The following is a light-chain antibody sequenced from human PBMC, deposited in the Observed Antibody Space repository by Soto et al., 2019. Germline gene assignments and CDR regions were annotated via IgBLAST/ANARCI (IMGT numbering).Light chain of an antibody. V-gene: IGKV1-5*03. J-gene: IGKJ2*01. CDR3: QEYNTYAYT. CDR1: QSISNW. Sequence: DIPMTQSPSTLSASVGDRVTITCRASQSISNWLAWYQQKPGKAPKLLIYKASSLESGVPSRFSGSGSGTEFTLTISSLQPDDFATYYCQEYNTYAYTFGQGTKLDIK. CDR2: KAS.